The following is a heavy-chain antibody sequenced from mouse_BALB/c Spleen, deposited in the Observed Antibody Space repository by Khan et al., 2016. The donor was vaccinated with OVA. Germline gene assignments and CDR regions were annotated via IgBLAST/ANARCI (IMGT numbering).Heavy chain of an antibody. V-gene: IGHV2-6-1*01. J-gene: IGHJ4*01. CDR2: IWNDGST. CDR3: ARQPYYHYNIMDY. D-gene: IGHD2-10*01. Sequence: QVQLKQSGPGLAAPSQSLSITCTISGFSLTNYGVHWVRQPPGKGLEWLVVIWNDGSTSYNSDLKSRLTITKDNSQSQVFLKINSLQTDDTAIYFCARQPYYHYNIMDYWGQGTSVTVSS. CDR1: GFSLTNYG.